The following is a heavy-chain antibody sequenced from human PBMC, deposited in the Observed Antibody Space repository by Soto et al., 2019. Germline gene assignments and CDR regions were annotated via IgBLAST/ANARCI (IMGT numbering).Heavy chain of an antibody. CDR3: ARDTSSWYRVDY. V-gene: IGHV1-46*01. D-gene: IGHD6-13*01. J-gene: IGHJ4*02. CDR1: GYTFTSYC. CDR2: INPDGGTT. Sequence: QVLLVQSGAEVKKSGASVKVSCKASGYTFTSYCIHWVRQAPGQGLEWMGIINPDGGTTSYAQKFHGRITSTRDTSTSTLYMELSSLTSDDTAVYYCARDTSSWYRVDYWGQGSLVTVSS.